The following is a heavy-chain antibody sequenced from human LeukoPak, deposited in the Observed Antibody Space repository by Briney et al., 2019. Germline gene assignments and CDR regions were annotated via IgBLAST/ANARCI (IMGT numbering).Heavy chain of an antibody. CDR1: GYTFTSYG. CDR2: ISAYNGNT. J-gene: IGHJ6*02. Sequence: GASVTVSFKASGYTFTSYGISWVRQAPAQGLEWMGWISAYNGNTNYAQKLQGRVTMTTDTSTSTAYMELRSLRPDDTAVYYCARDPKIVATATGYYGMDVWGQGTTVTVSS. V-gene: IGHV1-18*01. D-gene: IGHD5-12*01. CDR3: ARDPKIVATATGYYGMDV.